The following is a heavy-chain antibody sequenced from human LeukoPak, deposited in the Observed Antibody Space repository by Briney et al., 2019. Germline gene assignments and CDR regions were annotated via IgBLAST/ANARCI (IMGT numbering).Heavy chain of an antibody. CDR3: ARTYYDILTGYPTFDY. Sequence: GGSLRLSCAASGFTFSSYWMSWVRQAPGKGLEWVANIKQDGSGKYYVDSVKGRFTISRDNAKNSLYLQMNSLRAEDTAVYYCARTYYDILTGYPTFDYWGQGTLVTVSS. D-gene: IGHD3-9*01. J-gene: IGHJ4*02. CDR2: IKQDGSGK. CDR1: GFTFSSYW. V-gene: IGHV3-7*01.